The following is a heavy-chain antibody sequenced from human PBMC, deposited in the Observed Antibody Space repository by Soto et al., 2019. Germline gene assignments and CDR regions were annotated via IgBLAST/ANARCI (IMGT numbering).Heavy chain of an antibody. Sequence: QVQLVESGGGVVQPGTSLRLSCAVSGFPFSTYGFHWVRQPPGKGLEWVAVIVSDGSAKYHADSVEGRFTISRDNSKDTLYLQMNSLRAEDTAVYYCARDDAFGYENGFDIWGQGTMVTVSS. V-gene: IGHV3-33*01. J-gene: IGHJ3*02. D-gene: IGHD5-12*01. CDR2: IVSDGSAK. CDR1: GFPFSTYG. CDR3: ARDDAFGYENGFDI.